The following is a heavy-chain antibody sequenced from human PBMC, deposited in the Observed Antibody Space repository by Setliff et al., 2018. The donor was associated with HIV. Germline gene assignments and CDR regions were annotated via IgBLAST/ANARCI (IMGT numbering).Heavy chain of an antibody. CDR1: GFTFSSYA. CDR3: ATHLAGVYYYYMDV. D-gene: IGHD7-27*01. CDR2: ISGSGGST. J-gene: IGHJ6*03. V-gene: IGHV3-23*01. Sequence: PGGSLRLSCAASGFTFSSYAMSWVRQAPGKGLEWVSGISGSGGSTYYADSVKGRFTISRDNSKNTLYLQMNSLRAEDTAVYYCATHLAGVYYYYMDVWGKGTTVTVSS.